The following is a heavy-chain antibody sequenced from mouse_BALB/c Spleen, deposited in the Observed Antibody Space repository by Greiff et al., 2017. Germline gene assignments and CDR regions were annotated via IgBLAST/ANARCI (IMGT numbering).Heavy chain of an antibody. CDR3: ARYGTTVVPFAY. CDR1: GDSITSGY. V-gene: IGHV3-8*02. J-gene: IGHJ3*01. Sequence: EVQLVESGPSLVKPSQTLSLTCSVTGDSITSGYWNWIRKFPGNKLEYMGYISYSGSTYYNPSLKSRISITRDTSKNQYYLQLNSVTTEDTATYYCARYGTTVVPFAYWGQGTLVTVSA. D-gene: IGHD1-1*01. CDR2: ISYSGST.